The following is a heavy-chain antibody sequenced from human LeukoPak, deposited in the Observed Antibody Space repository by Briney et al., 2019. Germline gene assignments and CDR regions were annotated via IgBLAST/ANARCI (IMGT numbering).Heavy chain of an antibody. CDR3: ARDQDFWSGYYYYGMDV. CDR1: GYTFTSYG. D-gene: IGHD3-3*01. J-gene: IGHJ6*02. Sequence: GASVKVSCKASGYTFTSYGISWVRQAPGQGLEWMGWISAYNGNTNYAQKLQGRVTMTTDTSTSTAYMELRSLRSDDTAVYCCARDQDFWSGYYYYGMDVWGQGTTVTVSS. CDR2: ISAYNGNT. V-gene: IGHV1-18*01.